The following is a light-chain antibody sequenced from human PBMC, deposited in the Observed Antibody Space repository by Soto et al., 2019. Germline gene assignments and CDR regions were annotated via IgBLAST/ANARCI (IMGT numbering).Light chain of an antibody. Sequence: EVVMTQSPATVSVSLGEGVTLSCRASQTISNDLAWYQQKPGQAPRLLIYGASTRATGVPARFSGGGSGTEFTLTISSLQSEDFAFYYCQQNNKWPPVTFGGGTKVEIK. CDR1: QTISND. CDR3: QQNNKWPPVT. J-gene: IGKJ4*01. V-gene: IGKV3-15*01. CDR2: GAS.